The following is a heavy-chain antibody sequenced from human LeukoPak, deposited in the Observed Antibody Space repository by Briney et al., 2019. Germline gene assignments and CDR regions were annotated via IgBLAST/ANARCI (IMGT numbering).Heavy chain of an antibody. CDR1: GGSISSSSYY. Sequence: PSETLSLTCTVSGGSISSSSYYWGWIRQPPGKGLECIGRIYYRGTTYYNTSLKSRVTISVDTSKNQFSLKLRSVTAADTAVYYCCVVVGGSASDYWGQGTLVTVSS. J-gene: IGHJ4*02. CDR2: IYYRGTT. D-gene: IGHD2-21*01. CDR3: CVVVGGSASDY. V-gene: IGHV4-39*01.